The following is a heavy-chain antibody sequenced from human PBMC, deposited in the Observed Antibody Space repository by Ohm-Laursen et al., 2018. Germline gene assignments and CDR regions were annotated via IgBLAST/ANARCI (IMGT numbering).Heavy chain of an antibody. V-gene: IGHV4-38-2*02. CDR2: IFHSGNI. Sequence: GTLSLTCTVSGYSITSGYYWGWIRQPPGKGLEWIESIFHSGNIFYNPSLKSRVTMSVDTSKNQFSLKLSSVTAADTAVYYCARGTTVDWYFDLWGRGTLVTVSS. J-gene: IGHJ2*01. D-gene: IGHD2/OR15-2a*01. CDR3: ARGTTVDWYFDL. CDR1: GYSITSGYY.